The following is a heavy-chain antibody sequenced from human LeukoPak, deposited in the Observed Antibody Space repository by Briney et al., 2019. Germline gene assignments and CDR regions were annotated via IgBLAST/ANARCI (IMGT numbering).Heavy chain of an antibody. V-gene: IGHV1-69*04. CDR1: GGTFSSYA. Sequence: SVKVSCKASGGTFSSYAISWVRQAPGQGLEWMGRIIPILGIANYAQKFQGRVTITADKSTSTAYMELSSLRSEDTAVYYCARDPAYYYDSSGYRNWFDPWCQGTLVTVSS. CDR2: IIPILGIA. J-gene: IGHJ5*02. CDR3: ARDPAYYYDSSGYRNWFDP. D-gene: IGHD3-22*01.